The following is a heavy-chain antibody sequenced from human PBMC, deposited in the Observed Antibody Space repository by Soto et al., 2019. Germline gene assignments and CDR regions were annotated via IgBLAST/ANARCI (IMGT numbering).Heavy chain of an antibody. J-gene: IGHJ4*02. Sequence: ASVKVSCKASGYTFTSYGISWVRQAPGQGLEWMGWISAYNGNTNYAQKLQGRVTMTTDTSTSTAYMELRSLRSDDTAVYYCARVPHPSMIVVVTYDYWGQGTLVTVSS. CDR2: ISAYNGNT. V-gene: IGHV1-18*01. D-gene: IGHD3-22*01. CDR1: GYTFTSYG. CDR3: ARVPHPSMIVVVTYDY.